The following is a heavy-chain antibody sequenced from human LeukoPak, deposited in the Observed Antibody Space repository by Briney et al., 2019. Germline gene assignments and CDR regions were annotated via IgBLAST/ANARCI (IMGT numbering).Heavy chain of an antibody. J-gene: IGHJ4*02. CDR1: GGSFSGYY. CDR3: ASGLGELSFSRINVDYFDY. CDR2: INHSGST. V-gene: IGHV4-34*01. D-gene: IGHD3-16*02. Sequence: SETLSLTCAVYGGSFSGYYWSWIRQPPGKGLEGIGEINHSGSTNYNPSLKSRVTISVDTSKNQFSLKLSSVTAADTAVYYCASGLGELSFSRINVDYFDYWGQGTLVTVSS.